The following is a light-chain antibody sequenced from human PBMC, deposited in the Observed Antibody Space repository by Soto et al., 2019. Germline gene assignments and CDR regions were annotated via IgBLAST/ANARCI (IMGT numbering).Light chain of an antibody. CDR2: DNT. CDR1: GSTIGAGYD. Sequence: QLVLTQPPSESGAPGQRVTISCTGSGSTIGAGYDVHWYQQLPGTAPRLLIYDNTNRPSGVPDRFSGSKSGTSASLAISGLQAEDEADYYCQSYDSSLSVVFGGGSKLTVL. CDR3: QSYDSSLSVV. V-gene: IGLV1-40*01. J-gene: IGLJ2*01.